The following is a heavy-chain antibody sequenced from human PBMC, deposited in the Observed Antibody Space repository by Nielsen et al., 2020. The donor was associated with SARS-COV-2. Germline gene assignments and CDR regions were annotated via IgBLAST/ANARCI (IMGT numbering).Heavy chain of an antibody. J-gene: IGHJ2*01. Sequence: SLKISCAASGFTFDDYAMHWVRQAPGKGLEWVSGISWNSGSIGYADSVKGRFTISRDNSKNTLYLQMNSLRAEDTAVYYCARALDWYFDLWGRGTLVTVSS. CDR1: GFTFDDYA. CDR2: ISWNSGSI. V-gene: IGHV3-9*01. CDR3: ARALDWYFDL.